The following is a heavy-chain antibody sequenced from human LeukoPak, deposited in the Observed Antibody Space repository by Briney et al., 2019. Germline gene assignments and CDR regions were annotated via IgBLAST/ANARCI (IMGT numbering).Heavy chain of an antibody. CDR1: GFTFRNYV. J-gene: IGHJ4*02. CDR2: TSSDLNVE. V-gene: IGHV3-30-3*01. CDR3: AREGYYGSGSPPSLYFDY. Sequence: GGSLRLSCAASGFTFRNYVIHWVRQAPGKGLEWVAVTSSDLNVELYADSVKGRFTISRDNSRSTLYLQMNSLRPEDTAIYYCAREGYYGSGSPPSLYFDYWGQGTLVTVSS. D-gene: IGHD3-10*01.